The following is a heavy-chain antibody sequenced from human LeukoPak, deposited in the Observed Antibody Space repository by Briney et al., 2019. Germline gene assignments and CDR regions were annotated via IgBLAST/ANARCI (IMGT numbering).Heavy chain of an antibody. Sequence: GESLKISCKGSGYTFTSYWIGWVRQMPGKGLEWMGIIYPGDFDTRYSPSFQGQVTISADKSISTAYLQWSSLKASDTAMYYCARQLDTATLVDAFDIWGQGTMVTVSS. D-gene: IGHD5-18*01. CDR1: GYTFTSYW. CDR2: IYPGDFDT. V-gene: IGHV5-51*01. CDR3: ARQLDTATLVDAFDI. J-gene: IGHJ3*02.